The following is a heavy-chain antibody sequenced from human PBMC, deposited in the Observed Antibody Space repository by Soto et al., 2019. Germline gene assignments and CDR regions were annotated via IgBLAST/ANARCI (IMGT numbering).Heavy chain of an antibody. CDR3: ARDIAFDIDY. CDR2: IYSKAGKM. J-gene: IGHJ4*02. CDR1: GYTFNDFG. Sequence: QVHLLQSGAEVQKPRASVKVSCKTSGYTFNDFGITWVRQAPGLGLEWLGWIYSKAGKMNFAPKFQNRVIMTTDTSTSTAFMELTSLTCDDSAIYFCARDIAFDIDYWGQGTLVTVS. V-gene: IGHV1-18*01. D-gene: IGHD2-15*01.